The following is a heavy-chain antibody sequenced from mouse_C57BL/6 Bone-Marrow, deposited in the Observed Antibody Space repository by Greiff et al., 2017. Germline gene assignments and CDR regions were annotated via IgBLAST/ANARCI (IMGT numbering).Heavy chain of an antibody. J-gene: IGHJ2*01. CDR1: GYAFSSSW. D-gene: IGHD3-2*02. CDR3: ARCDSSGFPDY. Sequence: VQLQQSGPELVKPGASVKISCKASGYAFSSSWMNWVKQRPGKGLEWIGRIYPGDGDTNYNGKFKGKATLTADKSSSTAYMQLSSLTSEDSAVYFCARCDSSGFPDYGGQGTALTVSS. V-gene: IGHV1-82*01. CDR2: IYPGDGDT.